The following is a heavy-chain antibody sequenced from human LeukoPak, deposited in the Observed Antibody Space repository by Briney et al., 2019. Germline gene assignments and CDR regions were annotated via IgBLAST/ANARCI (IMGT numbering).Heavy chain of an antibody. CDR3: ARQVRYNWNPYYFDY. Sequence: SETLSLTCTVSGGSISSSSYYWGWIRQPPGKGLEWIGSIYYSGSTYYNLSLKSRVTISVDTSKNQFSLKLSSVTAADTAVYYCARQVRYNWNPYYFDYWGQGTLVTVSS. V-gene: IGHV4-39*01. D-gene: IGHD1-20*01. CDR2: IYYSGST. J-gene: IGHJ4*02. CDR1: GGSISSSSYY.